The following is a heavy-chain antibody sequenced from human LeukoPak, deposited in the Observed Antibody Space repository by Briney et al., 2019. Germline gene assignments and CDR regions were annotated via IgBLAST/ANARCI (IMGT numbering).Heavy chain of an antibody. D-gene: IGHD5-12*01. V-gene: IGHV3-30-3*01. J-gene: IGHJ4*02. CDR1: GFTFSSYA. Sequence: PGRSLRLSCAASGFTFSSYAMHWVRQAPGKGLEWVAVISYDGSNKYYADSVKGRFTISRDNSKNTLYLQMNSLRAEDTAVYYCAKDRSGYDRPEAGIDYWGQGTLVTVSS. CDR3: AKDRSGYDRPEAGIDY. CDR2: ISYDGSNK.